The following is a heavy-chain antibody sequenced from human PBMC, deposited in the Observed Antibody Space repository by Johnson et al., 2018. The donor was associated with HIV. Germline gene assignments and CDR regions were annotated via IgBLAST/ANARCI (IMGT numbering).Heavy chain of an antibody. Sequence: SLRLSCAASGFTFSSYAMHWIRQAPGKGLEWVSYISSSGSTIYYADSMKGRFTISRDNAKNSLYLQMNSLRAEDTAVYYCAKEDRLTVTRVTWGAFDIWGQGTMVTVSS. CDR3: AKEDRLTVTRVTWGAFDI. CDR1: GFTFSSYA. J-gene: IGHJ3*02. D-gene: IGHD4-17*01. CDR2: ISSSGSTI. V-gene: IGHV3-48*03.